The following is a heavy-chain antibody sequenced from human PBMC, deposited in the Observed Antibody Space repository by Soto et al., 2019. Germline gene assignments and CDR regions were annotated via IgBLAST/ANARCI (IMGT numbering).Heavy chain of an antibody. J-gene: IGHJ5*02. V-gene: IGHV3-72*01. CDR3: TTNYYDSSGYDNWFDP. Sequence: PGGSLRLSCAASGFTFSDHYMDWVRQAPGKGLEWVGRTRNKANSYTTEYAASVKGRFTISRDDSKNSLYLQMNSLKTEDTAVYYCTTNYYDSSGYDNWFDPWGQGTLVTVSS. D-gene: IGHD3-22*01. CDR1: GFTFSDHY. CDR2: TRNKANSYTT.